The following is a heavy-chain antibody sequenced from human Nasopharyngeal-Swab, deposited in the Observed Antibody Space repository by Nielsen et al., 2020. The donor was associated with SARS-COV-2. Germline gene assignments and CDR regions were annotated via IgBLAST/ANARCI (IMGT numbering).Heavy chain of an antibody. J-gene: IGHJ6*02. CDR3: TTAGNIVATITDYYYGMDV. V-gene: IGHV3-15*01. Sequence: ETLSLTCAASGFTFSNAWMSWVRQAPGKGLEWVGRIKSKTDGGTTDYAAPVKGRFTISRDDSKNTLYLQMNSLKTEDTAVYYCTTAGNIVATITDYYYGMDVWGQGTTVTVSS. CDR2: IKSKTDGGTT. CDR1: GFTFSNAW. D-gene: IGHD5-12*01.